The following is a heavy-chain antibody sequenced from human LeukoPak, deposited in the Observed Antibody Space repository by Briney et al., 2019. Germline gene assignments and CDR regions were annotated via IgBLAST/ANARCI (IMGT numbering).Heavy chain of an antibody. CDR3: ARDFHMVRGVISWANDAFDI. D-gene: IGHD3-10*01. V-gene: IGHV1-18*01. Sequence: ASVKVSCKASGYTFTSYGISWVRQAPGQGLEWMGWISAYNGNTNHAQKLQGRVTMTTDTSTSTAYMELRSLRSDDTAVYYCARDFHMVRGVISWANDAFDIWGQGTMVTVSS. CDR2: ISAYNGNT. J-gene: IGHJ3*02. CDR1: GYTFTSYG.